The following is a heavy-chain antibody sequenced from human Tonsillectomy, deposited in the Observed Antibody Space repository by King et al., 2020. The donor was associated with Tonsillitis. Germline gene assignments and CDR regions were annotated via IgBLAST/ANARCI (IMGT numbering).Heavy chain of an antibody. CDR2: INHSGST. J-gene: IGHJ6*02. CDR1: GGSFSGYY. V-gene: IGHV4-34*01. Sequence: VQLQQWGAGLLKPSETLSLTCAVYGGSFSGYYWSWIRQPPGKGLEWIGEINHSGSTNYNPPLKSRVTISVDTSKNQFSLKLSSVTAADTAVYYCARGTHRNWESRLYYYYGMDVWGQGTTVTVSS. CDR3: ARGTHRNWESRLYYYYGMDV. D-gene: IGHD7-27*01.